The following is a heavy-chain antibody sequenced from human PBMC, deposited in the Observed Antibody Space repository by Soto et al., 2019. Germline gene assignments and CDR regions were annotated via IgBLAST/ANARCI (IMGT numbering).Heavy chain of an antibody. CDR1: GFTFNNYN. Sequence: EVQLVESGGGLVQPGGSLRLSCAASGFTFNNYNMNWVRQAPGKGLEWVSYISSSGSTIYHADSVKGRFTISRDNAKNSLYLQMDSLRDEDTAVYYCARDLPHGNYPADYWGQGTLVTVSS. D-gene: IGHD1-7*01. CDR3: ARDLPHGNYPADY. J-gene: IGHJ4*02. CDR2: ISSSGSTI. V-gene: IGHV3-48*02.